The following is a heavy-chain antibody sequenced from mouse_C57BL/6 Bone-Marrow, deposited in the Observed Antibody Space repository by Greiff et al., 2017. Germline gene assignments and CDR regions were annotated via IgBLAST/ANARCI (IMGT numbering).Heavy chain of an antibody. J-gene: IGHJ4*01. D-gene: IGHD1-1*01. CDR3: ARGRYGRYAMDY. CDR2: INPSNGGT. CDR1: GYTFTSYW. V-gene: IGHV1-53*01. Sequence: QVQLQQPGTELVKPGASVKLSCKASGYTFTSYWMHWVKQRPGQGLEWIGNINPSNGGTNYNEKFKSKATLTADKSSSTAYMQLSSLTSEDSAVYYCARGRYGRYAMDYWGQGTSVTVSS.